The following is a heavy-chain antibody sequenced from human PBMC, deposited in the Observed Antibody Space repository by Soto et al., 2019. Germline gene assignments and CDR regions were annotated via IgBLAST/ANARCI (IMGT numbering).Heavy chain of an antibody. D-gene: IGHD5-18*01. CDR3: ARPKPDTAVGYFDY. V-gene: IGHV4-39*01. CDR2: IYHSGST. Sequence: SETLSLTCTVSGGSVSSGNYYWSWIRQPPGKGLEWIGYIYHSGSTYYNPSLKSRVTISVDTSKNQFSLKLSSVTAADTAVYYCARPKPDTAVGYFDYWGPGALVTVSS. CDR1: GGSVSSGNYY. J-gene: IGHJ4*02.